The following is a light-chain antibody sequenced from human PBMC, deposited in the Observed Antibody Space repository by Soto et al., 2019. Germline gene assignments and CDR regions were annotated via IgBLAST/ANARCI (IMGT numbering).Light chain of an antibody. CDR2: AAS. V-gene: IGKV1-39*01. CDR3: QQSYSSPLT. Sequence: DIQMTQSPSSLSASVGDRVTITCRASQSISSYLNWYHQKPGKAPNVLIYAASSLQSGVPSRFSGSGSGTDFTLPISSLQPEDFGIYYCQQSYSSPLTFGGGTKVEIK. J-gene: IGKJ4*01. CDR1: QSISSY.